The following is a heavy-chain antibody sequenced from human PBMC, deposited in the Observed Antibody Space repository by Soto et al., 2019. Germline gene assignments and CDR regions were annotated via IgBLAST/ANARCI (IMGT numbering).Heavy chain of an antibody. Sequence: GSLRLSCAASGFTFSSYAMSWVRQAPGKGLERVSSISGGAGSSTYYADSVKGRFTISRDSSKNTLYLQMNSLRAEDTALYYCAKSGQWLPYYFDYWGQGTLVTVSS. CDR1: GFTFSSYA. J-gene: IGHJ4*02. D-gene: IGHD6-19*01. CDR2: ISGGAGSST. V-gene: IGHV3-23*01. CDR3: AKSGQWLPYYFDY.